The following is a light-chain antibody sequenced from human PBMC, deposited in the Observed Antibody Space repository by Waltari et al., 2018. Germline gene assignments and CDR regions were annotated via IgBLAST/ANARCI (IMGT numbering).Light chain of an antibody. V-gene: IGLV2-11*01. CDR3: CSYAGSYTLVV. CDR1: SSDVGGYNY. Sequence: QSALTQPRSVSGSPGQSVTISCTGTSSDVGGYNYVSWYQQHPGKAPKLMIYDVSKRPSGVPARCSGAKYGNKASLTISGLQAEDEADYYCCSYAGSYTLVVFGGGTKLTVL. J-gene: IGLJ2*01. CDR2: DVS.